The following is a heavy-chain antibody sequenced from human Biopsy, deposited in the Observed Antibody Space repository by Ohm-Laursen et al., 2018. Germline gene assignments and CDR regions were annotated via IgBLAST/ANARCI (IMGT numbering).Heavy chain of an antibody. CDR1: GGSIISYY. J-gene: IGHJ5*02. V-gene: IGHV4-59*01. D-gene: IGHD3-3*01. CDR3: ARTPRDSFWSGSYKRGLWFDP. CDR2: VYNGGFT. Sequence: GTLSLTCSVSGGSIISYYWTWIRQPPGKGLEWIGHVYNGGFTNYNPSLKSRVTISKDTSKNQFSLQVNSVTAADTAVYYCARTPRDSFWSGSYKRGLWFDPWGRGTLVIVSS.